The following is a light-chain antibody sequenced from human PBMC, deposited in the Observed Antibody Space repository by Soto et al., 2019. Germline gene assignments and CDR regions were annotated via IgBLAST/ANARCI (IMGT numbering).Light chain of an antibody. Sequence: EIVLTQSPGTLSLSPGERATLSCRASQSVSRNYLAWYQQKPGQAPRLLIYGASSRATGIPDRFSGSGSGTDFTLTISRREPEDFAVYYCQQYGSSPPYTFGQGTKLESK. CDR1: QSVSRNY. V-gene: IGKV3-20*01. CDR2: GAS. CDR3: QQYGSSPPYT. J-gene: IGKJ2*01.